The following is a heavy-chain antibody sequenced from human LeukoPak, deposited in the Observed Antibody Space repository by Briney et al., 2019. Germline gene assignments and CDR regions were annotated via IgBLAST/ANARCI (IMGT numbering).Heavy chain of an antibody. V-gene: IGHV3-23*01. CDR1: GFTFRSYA. CDR3: AKAGIVVVPAATLGYFDL. Sequence: GGSLRLSCAASGFTFRSYAMSWVREAPGKGLEWVSAISGSGGSTYYADSVKGRFTISRDNSKNTLYLQMNSLRAEDTAVYYCAKAGIVVVPAATLGYFDLWGRRTLVTVSS. J-gene: IGHJ2*01. CDR2: ISGSGGST. D-gene: IGHD2-2*01.